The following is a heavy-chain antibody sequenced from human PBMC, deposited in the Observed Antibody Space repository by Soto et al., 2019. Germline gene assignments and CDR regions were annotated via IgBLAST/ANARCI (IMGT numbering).Heavy chain of an antibody. CDR1: GFSLSTSGVG. CDR3: ARTSVNWGSRGLVDY. CDR2: LYWDDDK. D-gene: IGHD7-27*01. J-gene: IGHJ4*02. V-gene: IGHV2-5*02. Sequence: QITLKESGPTLVKPTQTLTLTCTFSGFSLSTSGVGVGWIRQPPGKALEWLAFLYWDDDKRYSPSLKSRLTSTKDTSKNQVPLTMTNMDPVDTATYYCARTSVNWGSRGLVDYWGQGTLVTVAS.